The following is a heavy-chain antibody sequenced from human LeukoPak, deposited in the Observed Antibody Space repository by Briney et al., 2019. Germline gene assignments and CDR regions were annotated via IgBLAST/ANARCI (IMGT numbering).Heavy chain of an antibody. Sequence: ASVKVSCKASGYTFTSFDINWVRQAAGQGLEWMGWMRPGSGNTGYAESFQGRITLTRDTSTNTAFMELSSLTSEDTAVYYCARGYYYYYYTDVWGKGTTVTVSS. V-gene: IGHV1-8*01. CDR1: GYTFTSFD. CDR2: MRPGSGNT. CDR3: ARGYYYYYYTDV. J-gene: IGHJ6*03.